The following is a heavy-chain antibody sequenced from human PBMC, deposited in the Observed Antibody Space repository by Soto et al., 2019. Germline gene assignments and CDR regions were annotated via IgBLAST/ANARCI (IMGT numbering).Heavy chain of an antibody. CDR2: ISYDGSNK. Sequence: QVQLVESGGGVVQPGRSLRLSCAASGFTFSSYGMHWVRQAPGKVLEWVAVISYDGSNKYYADSVKGRFTISRDNSKKTMYLQLNSLRAEDTAVYYCAKVSGDGYNYYYYYYGIDVWGQGTTVTVSS. CDR3: AKVSGDGYNYYYYYYGIDV. J-gene: IGHJ6*01. V-gene: IGHV3-30*18. D-gene: IGHD5-12*01. CDR1: GFTFSSYG.